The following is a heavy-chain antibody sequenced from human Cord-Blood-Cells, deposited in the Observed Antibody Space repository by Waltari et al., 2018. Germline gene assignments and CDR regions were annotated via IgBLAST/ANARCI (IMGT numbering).Heavy chain of an antibody. CDR2: INHSGST. J-gene: IGHJ4*02. CDR1: GGSFSVYY. CDR3: ARARTGDGPDY. V-gene: IGHV4-34*01. Sequence: QVQLQQWGAGRLMPSETLSLTCAVYGGSFSVYYWSWIRQPPGKGLEWIGEINHSGSTNYNPSLKSRVTISVDTSKNQFSLKLSSVTAADTAVYYCARARTGDGPDYWGQGTLVTVSS. D-gene: IGHD7-27*01.